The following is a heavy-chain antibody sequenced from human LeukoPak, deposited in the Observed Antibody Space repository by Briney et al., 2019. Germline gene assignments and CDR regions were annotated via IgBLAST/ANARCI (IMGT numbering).Heavy chain of an antibody. CDR1: GFTFSSYE. V-gene: IGHV3-48*03. Sequence: GGSLRLSCAASGFTFSSYELTWVRQAPGKGLEWVSHISSSGSTIYYADSVKGRFTISRDNAKNSLYLQMNSLRAEDTAVYYCARVWYYGSGSYYNLWGQGTLVTVSS. CDR3: ARVWYYGSGSYYNL. J-gene: IGHJ4*02. CDR2: ISSSGSTI. D-gene: IGHD3-10*01.